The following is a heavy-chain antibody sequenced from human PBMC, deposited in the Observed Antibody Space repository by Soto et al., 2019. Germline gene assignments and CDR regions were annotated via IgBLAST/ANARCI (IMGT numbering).Heavy chain of an antibody. CDR2: FDPEDGET. CDR1: GYTLTELS. Sequence: GASVKVSCKVSGYTLTELSMHWVRQAPGKGLEWMGGFDPEDGETIHAQKFQGRVTMTEDTSTDTAYMELSSLRSEDTAVYYCATETPRNYYDSSPFDYWGQGTLVTVSS. V-gene: IGHV1-24*01. CDR3: ATETPRNYYDSSPFDY. D-gene: IGHD3-22*01. J-gene: IGHJ4*02.